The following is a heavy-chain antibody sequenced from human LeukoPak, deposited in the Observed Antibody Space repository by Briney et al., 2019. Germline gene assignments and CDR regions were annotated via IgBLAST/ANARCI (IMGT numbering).Heavy chain of an antibody. CDR1: GGSISSYY. CDR3: AAWELLRGGRGGMDV. Sequence: PSETLSLTCTVSGGSISSYYWSWIRQPPGKGLEWIGYIYYSGSTNYNPSLKSRVTISVDTSKNQFSLKLSSVTAADTAVYYCAAWELLRGGRGGMDVWGQGTTVTVSS. D-gene: IGHD1-26*01. CDR2: IYYSGST. V-gene: IGHV4-59*08. J-gene: IGHJ6*02.